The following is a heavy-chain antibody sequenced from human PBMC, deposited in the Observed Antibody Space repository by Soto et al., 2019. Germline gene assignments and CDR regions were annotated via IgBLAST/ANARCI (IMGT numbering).Heavy chain of an antibody. CDR1: GGSFSGYY. CDR3: ARRRQVYYYYGMDV. CDR2: INHSGST. Sequence: SETLSLTCAVYGGSFSGYYWSWIRQPPGKGLEWIGEINHSGSTNYNPSLKSRVTISVDTSKNQFSLKLSSVTAADTAVYCCARRRQVYYYYGMDVWGQGTTVTVSS. V-gene: IGHV4-34*01. J-gene: IGHJ6*02.